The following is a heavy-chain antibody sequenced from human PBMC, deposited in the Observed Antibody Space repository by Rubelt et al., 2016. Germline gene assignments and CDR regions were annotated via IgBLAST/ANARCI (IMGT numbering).Heavy chain of an antibody. Sequence: QLQLQESGPGLVKPSETLSLTCTVSGGSISSSTYSWGCVRQSPGKGLEWIGTISYSGSTNYNPSLKSRVTISVDPSKNQFSLYLSFVTAADTAVYYGARVSSCWMYYFDYWGQGTLVTVSS. CDR1: GGSISSSTYS. D-gene: IGHD6-19*01. CDR2: ISYSGST. CDR3: ARVSSCWMYYFDY. J-gene: IGHJ4*02. V-gene: IGHV4-39*07.